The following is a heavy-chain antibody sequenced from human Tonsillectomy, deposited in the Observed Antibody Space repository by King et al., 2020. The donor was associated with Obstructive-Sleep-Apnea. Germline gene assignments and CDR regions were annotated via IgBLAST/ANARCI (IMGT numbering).Heavy chain of an antibody. CDR2: MFYDVET. D-gene: IGHD5-24*01. CDR3: AKSRDGYNHGLGF. V-gene: IGHV3-33*06. CDR1: GSTMSDYG. J-gene: IGHJ4*02. Sequence: VQLGESGGGVVQPGRSLRLSCVAFGSTMSDYGMHLVRRAPDRALEWVAFMFYDVETHYADSLKCRFTIPRDNSKKTLYVQMNSLGDEDTAVYYCAKSRDGYNHGLGFWGQGTLVTVSS.